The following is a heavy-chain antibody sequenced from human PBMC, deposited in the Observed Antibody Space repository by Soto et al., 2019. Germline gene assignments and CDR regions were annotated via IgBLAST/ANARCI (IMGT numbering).Heavy chain of an antibody. D-gene: IGHD1-26*01. CDR1: GFTFSTYG. Sequence: GSRRLSCAASGFTFSTYGMHWVRQAPGKGLEWVAVMGNDGITTFYADSVKGRFTISRDNSKNTLFLQMNSLRADDTAVYYCAKEFQWELHAFDIWGQGTMVTVSS. CDR2: MGNDGITT. V-gene: IGHV3-30*02. CDR3: AKEFQWELHAFDI. J-gene: IGHJ3*02.